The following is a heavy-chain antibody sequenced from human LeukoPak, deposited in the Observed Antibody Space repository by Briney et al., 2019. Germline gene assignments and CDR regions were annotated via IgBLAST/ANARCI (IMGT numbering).Heavy chain of an antibody. CDR2: INHSGST. J-gene: IGHJ4*02. Sequence: SETLSLTCAVYGGSFSGYYWSWIRQPPGKALEWIGEINHSGSTNYNPSLKSRVTISVDTSKNQFSLKLSSVTAADTAVYYCARARIVGATFGYWGQGTLVTVSS. CDR1: GGSFSGYY. CDR3: ARARIVGATFGY. V-gene: IGHV4-34*01. D-gene: IGHD1-26*01.